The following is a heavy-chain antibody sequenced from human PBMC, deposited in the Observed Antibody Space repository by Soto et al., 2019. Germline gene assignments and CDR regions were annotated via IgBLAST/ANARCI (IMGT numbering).Heavy chain of an antibody. CDR3: ARSEATVLDS. CDR2: AHQSGRT. V-gene: IGHV4-4*02. J-gene: IGHJ4*02. Sequence: SETLSLTCTFSGGSMSSSNWWNWVRQTPGKGLEWIGEAHQSGRTNYNPSLKSRVTISVDKSKNRFSLNLSSVTAADTAVYYCARSEATVLDSWGQGTLVTVSS. D-gene: IGHD4-17*01. CDR1: GGSMSSSNW.